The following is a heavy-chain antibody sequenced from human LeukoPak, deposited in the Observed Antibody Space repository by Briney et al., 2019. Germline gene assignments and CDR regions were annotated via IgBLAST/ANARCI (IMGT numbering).Heavy chain of an antibody. D-gene: IGHD2-2*01. CDR1: GGSFSDYY. Sequence: SETLSLTCAVYGGSFSDYYWSWISQPPGKGLEWIGEINHSGSTNYNPSLKSRVTISVDTSKNQFSLKLSSVTAADTAVYYCASGRYQLLRRYYYGMDVWGQGTTVTVSS. CDR2: INHSGST. J-gene: IGHJ6*02. V-gene: IGHV4-34*01. CDR3: ASGRYQLLRRYYYGMDV.